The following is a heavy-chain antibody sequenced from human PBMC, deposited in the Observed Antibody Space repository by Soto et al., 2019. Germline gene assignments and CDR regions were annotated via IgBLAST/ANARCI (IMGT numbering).Heavy chain of an antibody. CDR3: ARDPQETYAFDI. V-gene: IGHV1-46*03. CDR2: INPSGGST. Sequence: ASVKVSCKASGYTFTSYYLHWVRQAPGQGLEWMGIINPSGGSTSYAQKFQGRVTMTRDTSTSTVYMELSSLRSEDTAVYYCARDPQETYAFDIWGQGTMVTVSS. J-gene: IGHJ3*02. CDR1: GYTFTSYY.